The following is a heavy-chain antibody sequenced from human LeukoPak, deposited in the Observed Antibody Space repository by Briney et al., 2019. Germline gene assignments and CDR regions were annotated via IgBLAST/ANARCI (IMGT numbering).Heavy chain of an antibody. Sequence: SVKVSCKASGGTFSSYTISWVRQAPGQGLEWMGRIIPILGIANHAQKFQGRVTITADKSTSTAYMELSSLRSEDTAVYYCARDEQQLDLYYYGMDVWGQGTTVTVSS. CDR1: GGTFSSYT. CDR3: ARDEQQLDLYYYGMDV. D-gene: IGHD6-13*01. CDR2: IIPILGIA. J-gene: IGHJ6*02. V-gene: IGHV1-69*04.